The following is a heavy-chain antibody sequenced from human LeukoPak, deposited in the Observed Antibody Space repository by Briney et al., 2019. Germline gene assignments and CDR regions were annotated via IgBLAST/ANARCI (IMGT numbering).Heavy chain of an antibody. J-gene: IGHJ4*02. V-gene: IGHV3-30*18. CDR3: AKCFTFRDSYFDY. Sequence: GGSLRLSCAASGFTFSSYAMSWVRQAPGMGLEWVAVISYDGSNTYYADSVKGRFTISRDNSKNTLYLQMNSLGAEDTAVYYCAKCFTFRDSYFDYWGQGTLVTVSS. CDR1: GFTFSSYA. D-gene: IGHD3-16*01. CDR2: ISYDGSNT.